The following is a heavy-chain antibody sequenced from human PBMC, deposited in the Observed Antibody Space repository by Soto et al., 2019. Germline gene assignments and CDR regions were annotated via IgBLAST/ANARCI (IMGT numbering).Heavy chain of an antibody. J-gene: IGHJ6*02. CDR1: GGSFSGYY. Sequence: SETLSLTCAVYGGSFSGYYWSWIRQPPGKGLEWIGEINHSGSTNYNPSLKSRVTISVDTSKNQFSLKLSSVTAADTAVYYCASDKGGYCSGGSCYGMDVWGQGTTVTVS. D-gene: IGHD2-15*01. CDR2: INHSGST. V-gene: IGHV4-34*01. CDR3: ASDKGGYCSGGSCYGMDV.